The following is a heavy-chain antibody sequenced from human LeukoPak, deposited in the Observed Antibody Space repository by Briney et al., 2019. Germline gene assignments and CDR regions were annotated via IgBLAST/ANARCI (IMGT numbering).Heavy chain of an antibody. D-gene: IGHD3-16*01. CDR2: IYTDGSA. J-gene: IGHJ4*02. CDR3: ARGDYDYADY. V-gene: IGHV3-66*01. CDR1: GFIVTTKY. Sequence: PGGSLRLSCAASGFIVTTKYMSWVRQAPGKGLEWVSVIYTDGSAYYADSVKGRFTIFRDNSENTLYLQMISLRAEDTAVYYCARGDYDYADYWGQGTLVTVSS.